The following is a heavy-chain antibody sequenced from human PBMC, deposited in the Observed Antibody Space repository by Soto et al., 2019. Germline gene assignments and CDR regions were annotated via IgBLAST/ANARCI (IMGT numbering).Heavy chain of an antibody. CDR1: GYSFTSYW. CDR2: IDPSDSYT. J-gene: IGHJ6*02. CDR3: ARHGRFFFGLLSDYYYGMDV. V-gene: IGHV5-10-1*01. Sequence: GESLRISCKGSGYSFTSYWISWVRQMPGKGLEWMGRIDPSDSYTNYSPSFQGHVTISADKSISTAYLQWSSLKASDTAMYYCARHGRFFFGLLSDYYYGMDVCCQATSLTVSS. D-gene: IGHD3-3*01.